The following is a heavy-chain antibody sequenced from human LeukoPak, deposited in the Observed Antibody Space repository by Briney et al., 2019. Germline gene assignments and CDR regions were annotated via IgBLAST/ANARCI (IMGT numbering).Heavy chain of an antibody. CDR3: ANYRSGGGGYYSGLEH. CDR2: TSGSGDIR. J-gene: IGHJ1*01. V-gene: IGHV3-23*01. CDR1: GFTFKNYA. D-gene: IGHD2-15*01. Sequence: GGPLILSCAASGFTFKNYAMTWVRQAPGKGLEWVSRTSGSGDIRLYADSVKGRFTISRTNSENRLYLQMNSLRADDSDVYYCANYRSGGGGYYSGLEHWGQGTQVTVSS.